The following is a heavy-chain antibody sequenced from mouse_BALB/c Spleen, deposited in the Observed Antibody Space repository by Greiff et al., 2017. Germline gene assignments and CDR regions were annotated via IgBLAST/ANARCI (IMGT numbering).Heavy chain of an antibody. Sequence: EVKVVESGGGLVQPGGSLKLSCAASGFTFSSYTMSWVRQTPEKRLEWVAYISNGGGSTYYTDAVKGRFTISRDNAKNTLYLQMSSLKSEDTAMYYCARPYYYGNSLYYFDYWGQGTTLTVSS. J-gene: IGHJ2*01. CDR2: ISNGGGST. CDR3: ARPYYYGNSLYYFDY. CDR1: GFTFSSYT. V-gene: IGHV5-12-2*01. D-gene: IGHD1-1*01.